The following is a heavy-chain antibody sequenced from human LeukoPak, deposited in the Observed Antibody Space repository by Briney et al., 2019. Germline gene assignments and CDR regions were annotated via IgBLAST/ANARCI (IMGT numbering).Heavy chain of an antibody. J-gene: IGHJ5*02. V-gene: IGHV4-59*08. D-gene: IGHD2-15*01. CDR3: ALPVVAATVGDP. Sequence: SETLSLTCTVSGGSISSYYWNWIRQSPGKGLEWIGYIYYSGSTNYNPSLNSRVTISVDTSKNQFSLKLSSVTAADTAVYYCALPVVAATVGDPWGQGTLVTVSS. CDR2: IYYSGST. CDR1: GGSISSYY.